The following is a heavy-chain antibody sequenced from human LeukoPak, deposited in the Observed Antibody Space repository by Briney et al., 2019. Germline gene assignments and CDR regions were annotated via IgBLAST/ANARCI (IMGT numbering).Heavy chain of an antibody. CDR2: IDPSDSYT. J-gene: IGHJ3*02. CDR1: GYSFTSYW. CDR3: ARSIVGAVDAFDI. V-gene: IGHV5-10-1*01. Sequence: GESLRISCKGSGYSFTSYWISWVRQMPGKGLEWMGRIDPSDSYTNYSPSFQGHVTISADKSISTAYPQWSSLKASDTAMYYCARSIVGAVDAFDIWGQGTMVTVSS. D-gene: IGHD1-26*01.